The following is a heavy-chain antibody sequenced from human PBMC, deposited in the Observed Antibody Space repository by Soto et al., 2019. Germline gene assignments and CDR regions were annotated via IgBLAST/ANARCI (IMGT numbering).Heavy chain of an antibody. V-gene: IGHV4-31*03. Sequence: SETLSLTCTVAGGAISTGVYYWSWIRQHPGKGLEWIGYIYYSGTTYYNPSLQSRVTISVDTSKNQFSLNLSSVTAAGTAVYYCATYIWGSYRSFDYWGQRTLLTVSS. CDR3: ATYIWGSYRSFDY. J-gene: IGHJ4*02. D-gene: IGHD3-16*02. CDR2: IYYSGTT. CDR1: GGAISTGVYY.